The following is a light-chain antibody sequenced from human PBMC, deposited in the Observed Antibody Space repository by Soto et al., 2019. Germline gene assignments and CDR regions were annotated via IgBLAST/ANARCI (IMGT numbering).Light chain of an antibody. J-gene: IGLJ2*01. V-gene: IGLV1-44*01. Sequence: QTVVTQPPSASGTPGQRVSISCSGSTSNIGSQTVNWYQRLPGTAPRLLIYIDNQRPSGVPERFSGSKSGTSASLAISGLQSEDEADYFCASWDDSLNGPVFGGGTKLT. CDR2: IDN. CDR3: ASWDDSLNGPV. CDR1: TSNIGSQT.